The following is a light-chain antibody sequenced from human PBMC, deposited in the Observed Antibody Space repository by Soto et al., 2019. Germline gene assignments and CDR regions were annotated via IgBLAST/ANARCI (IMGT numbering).Light chain of an antibody. Sequence: EMVVTQSPGTLSLSPGERATLSCRASQSDTNAYLTWYQQKPGQAPRLLIYGASTRATGIPDRFSGSGSGTDFTLTISRVEPEDFAVYYCHYYGGPFGGGTK. CDR2: GAS. CDR1: QSDTNAY. J-gene: IGKJ4*01. CDR3: HYYGGP. V-gene: IGKV3-20*01.